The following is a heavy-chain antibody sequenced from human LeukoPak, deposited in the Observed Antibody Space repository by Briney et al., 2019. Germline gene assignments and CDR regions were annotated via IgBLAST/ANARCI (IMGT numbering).Heavy chain of an antibody. CDR1: GFTVSSNY. D-gene: IGHD4-17*01. CDR2: IYSGGTT. V-gene: IGHV3-53*05. J-gene: IGHJ4*02. CDR3: ARDPSYGDYRFFDY. Sequence: GSLRLSCAASGFTVSSNYMNWVRQAPGKGLEWVSVIYSGGTTYYADSVRGRFTISRDNSKNTLYLQMGSLRAEDMAVYYCARDPSYGDYRFFDYWGQGTLVTVSS.